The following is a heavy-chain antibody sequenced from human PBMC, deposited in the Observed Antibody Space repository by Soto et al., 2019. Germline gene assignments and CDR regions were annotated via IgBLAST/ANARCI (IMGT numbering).Heavy chain of an antibody. V-gene: IGHV3-23*01. CDR2: ISGSGGST. CDR3: AKSPSGTYPHYYYGMDV. J-gene: IGHJ6*02. D-gene: IGHD1-1*01. CDR1: GFTFGSYA. Sequence: EVQLLESGGGLIQPGGSLRLSCAASGFTFGSYAMSWVRQAPGKGLEWVSGISGSGGSTYYADSVKGRFTISRDNSKNTLYLQMNSLRAEDTAIYYCAKSPSGTYPHYYYGMDVWGQGTTVTVSS.